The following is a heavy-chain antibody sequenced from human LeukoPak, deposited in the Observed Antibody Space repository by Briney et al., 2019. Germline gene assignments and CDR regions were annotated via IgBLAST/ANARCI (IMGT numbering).Heavy chain of an antibody. CDR3: ARVGIAARRGHYYYYYYMDV. Sequence: GSSVKVSCKASGGTFSSYAISWVRQAPGQGLEWMGGIIPIFGTANYAQKFRGRVTITTDESTSTAYMELSSLRSEDTAVYYCARVGIAARRGHYYYYYYMDVWGKGTTVTVSS. V-gene: IGHV1-69*05. CDR1: GGTFSSYA. CDR2: IIPIFGTA. J-gene: IGHJ6*03. D-gene: IGHD6-6*01.